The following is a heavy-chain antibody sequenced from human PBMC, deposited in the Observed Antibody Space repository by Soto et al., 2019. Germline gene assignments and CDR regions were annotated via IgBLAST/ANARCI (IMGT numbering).Heavy chain of an antibody. CDR1: GGTFSSYA. CDR3: AREGIVGNYCDY. J-gene: IGHJ4*02. Sequence: SVKVSCKASGGTFSSYAISWVRQAPGQGLEWMGGIIPIFGTANYAQKFQGRVTITADESTSTAYMELSSLRSEDTAVYYCAREGIVGNYCDYWGQGTRVTVSS. D-gene: IGHD3-22*01. V-gene: IGHV1-69*13. CDR2: IIPIFGTA.